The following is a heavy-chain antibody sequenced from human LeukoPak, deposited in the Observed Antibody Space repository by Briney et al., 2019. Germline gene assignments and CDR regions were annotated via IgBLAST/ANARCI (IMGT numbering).Heavy chain of an antibody. CDR1: GGTFSSYA. V-gene: IGHV1-69*13. Sequence: GASVKVSCKASGGTFSSYAISWVRQAPGQGLEWMGGMIPIFGTANYAQKFQGRVTITADESTSTAYMELSSLRSEDTAVYYCALPATATRRLGYFDYWGQGTLVTVSS. CDR2: MIPIFGTA. J-gene: IGHJ4*02. D-gene: IGHD2-15*01. CDR3: ALPATATRRLGYFDY.